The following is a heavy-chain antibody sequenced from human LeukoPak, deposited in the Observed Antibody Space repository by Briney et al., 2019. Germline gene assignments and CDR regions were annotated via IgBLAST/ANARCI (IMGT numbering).Heavy chain of an antibody. CDR2: VYTSGST. CDR3: ASESFEGGYFDY. CDR1: GGSISSGSYY. D-gene: IGHD3-22*01. J-gene: IGHJ4*02. V-gene: IGHV4-61*02. Sequence: SQTLSLTCTVSGGSISSGSYYWSWIRQPAGKGLEWIGRVYTSGSTNYNPSLKSRVTISVDTSKNQFSLKLSSVTAADTAVYYCASESFEGGYFDYWGQGTLVTVSS.